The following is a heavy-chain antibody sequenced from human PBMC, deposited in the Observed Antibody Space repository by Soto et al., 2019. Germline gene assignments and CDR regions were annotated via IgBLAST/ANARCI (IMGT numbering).Heavy chain of an antibody. J-gene: IGHJ6*02. V-gene: IGHV6-1*01. Sequence: SQADTLTCAIRGDRYSRDSAASKWNRQSPSRGLEWLGRTYYRSEWYNDYAVSMKSRIVITPDTSKNQFSLQLNSVTPEDTAVYFCARDYYYGMDVWGQGTTVTVSS. CDR3: ARDYYYGMDV. CDR2: TYYRSEWYN. CDR1: GDRYSRDSAA.